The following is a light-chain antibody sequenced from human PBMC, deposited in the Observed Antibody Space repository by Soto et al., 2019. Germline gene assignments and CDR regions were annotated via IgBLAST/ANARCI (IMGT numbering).Light chain of an antibody. CDR1: SSDVGGYKY. CDR3: SSYTSSSTLVV. CDR2: EVS. J-gene: IGLJ2*01. Sequence: ALTQPASVSGSPGQSITISCTGTSSDVGGYKYVSWYQQHPGKAPKLMIYEVSNRPSGVSNRFSGSKSGNTASLTISGLQAEDEADYYCSSYTSSSTLVVFGGGTKVTVL. V-gene: IGLV2-14*01.